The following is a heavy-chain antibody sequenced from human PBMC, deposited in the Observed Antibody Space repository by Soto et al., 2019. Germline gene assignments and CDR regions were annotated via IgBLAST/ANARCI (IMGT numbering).Heavy chain of an antibody. D-gene: IGHD6-13*01. Sequence: GALRLSCAASGFTFSSYAMXSFRQAPGKGLEWVSAISGSGGSTYYAESVKGRFTISRDNSKNTLYLQMNSLRAEDTAVYYCAKGSRGWAAAYYYPGMDVWGNRTTVPVSS. CDR3: AKGSRGWAAAYYYPGMDV. V-gene: IGHV3-23*01. CDR1: GFTFSSYA. CDR2: ISGSGGST. J-gene: IGHJ6*04.